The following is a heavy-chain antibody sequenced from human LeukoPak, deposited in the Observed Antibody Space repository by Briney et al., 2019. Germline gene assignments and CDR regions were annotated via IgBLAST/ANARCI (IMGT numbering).Heavy chain of an antibody. Sequence: SETLSLTCTVSGGSISSSSYYWGWIRQPPGKGLEWIGSIYYSGSTYYNPSLKSRVTISVDTSKNQFSLKLSSVTAADTAVCYCARNYYGPGSYYQDYWGQGTLVTVSS. CDR3: ARNYYGPGSYYQDY. V-gene: IGHV4-39*07. D-gene: IGHD3-10*01. CDR1: GGSISSSSYY. CDR2: IYYSGST. J-gene: IGHJ4*02.